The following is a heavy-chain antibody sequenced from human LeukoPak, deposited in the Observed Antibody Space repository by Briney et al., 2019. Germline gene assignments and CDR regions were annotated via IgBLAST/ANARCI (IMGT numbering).Heavy chain of an antibody. V-gene: IGHV4-34*12. CDR3: ARHVRGYCSGGSCYNGKLNWFDP. CDR1: GESFSGYY. CDR2: IIDTDST. D-gene: IGHD2-15*01. J-gene: IGHJ5*02. Sequence: PSEPLSLTCVVYGESFSGYYWTWIRQPPGKGLEWIGEIIDTDSTYFNPSLKRRVTLSVDTSKKQFSLKLSSVTAADTAVYYCARHVRGYCSGGSCYNGKLNWFDPWGQGTLVTVSS.